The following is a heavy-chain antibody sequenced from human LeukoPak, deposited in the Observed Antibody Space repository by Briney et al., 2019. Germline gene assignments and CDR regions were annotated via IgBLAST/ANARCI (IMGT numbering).Heavy chain of an antibody. J-gene: IGHJ4*02. V-gene: IGHV3-23*01. D-gene: IGHD3-22*01. CDR1: GFTFSSYA. Sequence: GGSLRLSCAASGFTFSSYAMSWVRQAPGKGLEWVSAISGSGGSTYYADSVKGRFTISRDNSKNTLYLQMNSLRAEDTAVYYCARDIGDYDSSGYYSYWGQGTLVTVSS. CDR2: ISGSGGST. CDR3: ARDIGDYDSSGYYSY.